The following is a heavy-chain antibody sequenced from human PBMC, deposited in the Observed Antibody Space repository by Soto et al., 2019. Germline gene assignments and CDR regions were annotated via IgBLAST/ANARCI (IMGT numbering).Heavy chain of an antibody. CDR2: IHVSGDT. CDR3: AREEYSSSWYNWLDP. V-gene: IGHV4-4*07. Sequence: SETLSLTCTVSGASISSYRWSWIRQPAGKGLEWIGRIHVSGDTNYNPSLRSRVSMSVDTSMNQFSLRLSSVTAAETAMYFCAREEYSSSWYNWLDPWGQGTQVTVSS. J-gene: IGHJ5*02. D-gene: IGHD6-13*01. CDR1: GASISSYR.